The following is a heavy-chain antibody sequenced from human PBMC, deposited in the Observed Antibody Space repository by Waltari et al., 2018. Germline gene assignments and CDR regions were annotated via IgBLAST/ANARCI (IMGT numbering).Heavy chain of an antibody. V-gene: IGHV3-30*03. D-gene: IGHD3-16*01. J-gene: IGHJ4*02. CDR1: GFTFSSYG. CDR3: ARTNMGGFDY. CDR2: ISYDGSNK. Sequence: QVQLVESGGGVVQPGRSLRLSCAASGFTFSSYGMTWVRQAPGKGLEWVAVISYDGSNKYYADSVKGRFTISRDNSKNTLYLQMNSLRAEDTAVYYCARTNMGGFDYWGQGTLVTVSS.